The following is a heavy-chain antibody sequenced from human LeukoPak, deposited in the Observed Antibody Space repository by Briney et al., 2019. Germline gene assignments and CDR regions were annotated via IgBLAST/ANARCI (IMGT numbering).Heavy chain of an antibody. CDR2: KD. V-gene: IGHV3-30*18. D-gene: IGHD2-15*01. Sequence: GGSLRLSCAASGFTFSSYVMHWVRQVPGKGLDWVAVKDYCADSVKGRFTASEDNSKSTLYLQMNSLRAEDTAIYYCAKDLCSDASCSSRGIDYWGQGTLVTVSS. J-gene: IGHJ4*02. CDR3: AKDLCSDASCSSRGIDY. CDR1: GFTFSSYV.